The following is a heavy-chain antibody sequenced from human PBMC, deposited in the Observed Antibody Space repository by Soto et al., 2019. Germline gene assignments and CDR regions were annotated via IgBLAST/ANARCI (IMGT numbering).Heavy chain of an antibody. V-gene: IGHV4-31*03. Sequence: PSETLSLTCTVSGGSISSGGYYWSWIRQHQGKGLEWIGYLYYSGITIYNPSLKSRVTISVDTSKNQFSLKLSSVTAADTAVYFCAISTIFGVGKHTLLFNVWGKGTTVTVSS. CDR1: GGSISSGGYY. D-gene: IGHD3-3*01. CDR3: AISTIFGVGKHTLLFNV. CDR2: LYYSGIT. J-gene: IGHJ6*04.